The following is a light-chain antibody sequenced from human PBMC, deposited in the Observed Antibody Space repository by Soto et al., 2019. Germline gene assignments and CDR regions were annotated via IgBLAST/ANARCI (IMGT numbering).Light chain of an antibody. CDR3: QQHSNWPLYT. V-gene: IGKV3-15*01. Sequence: EIVMTQSPATLSVSPGERATLSCRASQSVGSKVVGYQHKPGQAPRLLIYGATARATGIPARFSASGSGTNFTLTISSLQSEDFAVYYCQQHSNWPLYTFGQGTKLEIK. CDR2: GAT. J-gene: IGKJ2*01. CDR1: QSVGSK.